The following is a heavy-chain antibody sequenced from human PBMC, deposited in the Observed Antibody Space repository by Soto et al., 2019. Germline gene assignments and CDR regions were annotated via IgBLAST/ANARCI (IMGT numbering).Heavy chain of an antibody. Sequence: ASVKVSCKASGGTFSSYAISWVRQAPGQGLEWMGGIIPIFGTANYAQKFQGRVTITADESTSTAYMELSSLRSEDTAVYYCARNSSSFDYYYYGMDVWGQATTVTVSS. CDR1: GGTFSSYA. CDR3: ARNSSSFDYYYYGMDV. V-gene: IGHV1-69*13. CDR2: IIPIFGTA. J-gene: IGHJ6*02. D-gene: IGHD6-6*01.